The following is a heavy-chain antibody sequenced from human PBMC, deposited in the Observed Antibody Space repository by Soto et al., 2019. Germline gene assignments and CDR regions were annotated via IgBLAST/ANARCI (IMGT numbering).Heavy chain of an antibody. V-gene: IGHV1-18*01. CDR2: ISANNGNT. CDR3: ARDRGALTSMAPIPLDY. D-gene: IGHD5-18*01. J-gene: IGHJ4*02. Sequence: QVQLVQSGAEVKKPGASVKVSCKASGYPFTIYGISWVRQAPGQGLEWMGWISANNGNTNYAQKFQARVTMTTDTSASTAYMDLRSLRSDDTAVYYCARDRGALTSMAPIPLDYWGQGTLVTVSS. CDR1: GYPFTIYG.